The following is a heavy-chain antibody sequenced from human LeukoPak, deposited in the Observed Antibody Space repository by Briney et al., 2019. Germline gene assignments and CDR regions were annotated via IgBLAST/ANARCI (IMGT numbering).Heavy chain of an antibody. Sequence: PGGSLRLSCAASGFTVSIDAMSWVRQAPGKGLEWGSALSGSGGSTYYADSVKGRFTISRDNSKNTLYLQMNSLRAEDTAVYYCAKDQPLSSSSEPDYWGQGTLVTVSS. CDR3: AKDQPLSSSSEPDY. CDR1: GFTVSIDA. J-gene: IGHJ4*02. CDR2: LSGSGGST. V-gene: IGHV3-23*01. D-gene: IGHD6-6*01.